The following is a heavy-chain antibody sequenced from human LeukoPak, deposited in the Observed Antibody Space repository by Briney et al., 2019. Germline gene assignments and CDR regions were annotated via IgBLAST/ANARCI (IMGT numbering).Heavy chain of an antibody. V-gene: IGHV3-23*01. CDR3: ACFPLHRSLDGYSSFDY. D-gene: IGHD5-24*01. J-gene: IGHJ4*02. Sequence: GGSLTLSCAASGFTFSGYAMSWVRQARGKGLEWVSDISGSGGSTYYADYVKSRFTMSRDNSNNTLYLQMNSLTAEDTAVYYCACFPLHRSLDGYSSFDYWGQGTLVTVSS. CDR2: ISGSGGST. CDR1: GFTFSGYA.